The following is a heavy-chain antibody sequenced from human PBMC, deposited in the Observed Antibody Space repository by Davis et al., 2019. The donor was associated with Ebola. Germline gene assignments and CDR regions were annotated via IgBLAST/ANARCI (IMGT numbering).Heavy chain of an antibody. CDR2: ISGSATST. J-gene: IGHJ4*02. V-gene: IGHV3-48*03. CDR3: VSLLH. Sequence: LSLTCAASGFTFYRYEMNWVRQAPGKGLEWVSYISGSATSTFYADSVNGRFTISRDNARDSLYLQMDSLRVEDTAMYYCVSLLHWGQGARVTVSS. CDR1: GFTFYRYE.